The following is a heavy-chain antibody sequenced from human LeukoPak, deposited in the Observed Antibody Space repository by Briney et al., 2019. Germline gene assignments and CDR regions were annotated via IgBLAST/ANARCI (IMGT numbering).Heavy chain of an antibody. Sequence: GGSLRLSCGASGFSFISYGMHWVRQAPGKGLEWASSISGSGGSTYHADSVKGRFTISRDSSKNTLYLQMNSLRAEDTAIYYCARVIRAAPGKGYFDYWGQGTLVTVSS. CDR3: ARVIRAAPGKGYFDY. V-gene: IGHV3-23*01. D-gene: IGHD6-13*01. J-gene: IGHJ4*02. CDR1: GFSFISYG. CDR2: ISGSGGST.